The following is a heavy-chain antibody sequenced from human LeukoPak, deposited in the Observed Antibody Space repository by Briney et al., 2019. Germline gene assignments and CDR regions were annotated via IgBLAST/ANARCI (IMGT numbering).Heavy chain of an antibody. CDR3: AKARLSGYKTEYFDY. CDR1: GFTFSSYG. Sequence: GGSLRLSCAASGFTFSSYGMHWVRQAPGKGLEWVAVISYDGNNEFYPDSVKGRFTISRDNSKNTLYLQMNSLRAEDTAVYYCAKARLSGYKTEYFDYWGQGTLVTVSS. V-gene: IGHV3-30*18. D-gene: IGHD3-22*01. CDR2: ISYDGNNE. J-gene: IGHJ4*02.